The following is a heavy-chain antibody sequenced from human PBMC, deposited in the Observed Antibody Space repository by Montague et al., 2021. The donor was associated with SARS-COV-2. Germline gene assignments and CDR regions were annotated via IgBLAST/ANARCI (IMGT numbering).Heavy chain of an antibody. D-gene: IGHD5-24*01. CDR3: VKGTYGSFDP. J-gene: IGHJ5*02. CDR1: GFSFSAYA. V-gene: IGHV3-23*01. Sequence: SLRLSCAASGFSFSAYAMSWVRQAPGKGLKWVSAITPGGDIPYYADSVRGRFTISRDNARNTVYLQMDSLRVEDTAVYYCVKGTYGSFDPWGLGTLVTVSS. CDR2: ITPGGDIP.